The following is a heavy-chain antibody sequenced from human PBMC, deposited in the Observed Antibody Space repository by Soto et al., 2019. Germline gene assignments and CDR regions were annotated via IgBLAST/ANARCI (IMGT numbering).Heavy chain of an antibody. CDR1: GDSVSSNSAA. V-gene: IGHV6-1*01. Sequence: SQTLSLTCAISGDSVSSNSAAWNWIRQSPSRGLEWLGRTYYRSKWYNDYAVSVKSRITINPDTSKNQFSLQLNSVTPEDTAVYYCERDRGSMGDIVVATANYYYYGMDVWGQGTKVTVSS. CDR3: ERDRGSMGDIVVATANYYYYGMDV. D-gene: IGHD2-21*02. J-gene: IGHJ6*02. CDR2: TYYRSKWYN.